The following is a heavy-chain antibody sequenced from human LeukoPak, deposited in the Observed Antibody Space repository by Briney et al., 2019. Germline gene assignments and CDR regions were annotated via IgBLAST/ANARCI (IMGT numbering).Heavy chain of an antibody. D-gene: IGHD6-19*01. V-gene: IGHV4-39*07. CDR3: ARGTLYSGWSYYFDS. CDR2: IYYSGTT. CDR1: GGSIPISTYY. J-gene: IGHJ4*02. Sequence: PSETLSLTCTVSGGSIPISTYYWGWVRQPLGKGLEWIGSIYYSGTTKYNPSLKSRVTISVDNSNNKFSLRLSSVTAADTALYYCARGTLYSGWSYYFDSWGQGTLVTVSS.